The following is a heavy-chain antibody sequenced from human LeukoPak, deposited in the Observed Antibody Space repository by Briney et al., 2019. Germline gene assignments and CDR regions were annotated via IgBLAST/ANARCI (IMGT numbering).Heavy chain of an antibody. CDR3: VSCGTTTCIIRFDH. CDR2: IKEDGSEK. J-gene: IGHJ4*02. D-gene: IGHD2-2*01. V-gene: IGHV3-7*01. Sequence: PGGSLRLSCAASGFTFSRYWMNWVRQAPGKGLEWVASIKEDGSEKSYVDSVKGRFTISRDNAKNSLYLQMNSLGAEDTAVHYCVSCGTTTCIIRFDHWGQGTLVTVSS. CDR1: GFTFSRYW.